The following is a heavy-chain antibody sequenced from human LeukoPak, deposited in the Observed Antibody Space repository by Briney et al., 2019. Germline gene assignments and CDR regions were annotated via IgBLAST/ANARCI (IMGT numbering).Heavy chain of an antibody. CDR3: ARRVTGRGTYYFDY. D-gene: IGHD3-16*01. CDR2: MSNSGHT. J-gene: IGHJ4*02. Sequence: SETLSLTCTVSGGSVSSGNYYWSWIRQPPGKGLEWIGFMSNSGHTDSNASLKSRVTISVDTSKNQFSLKLNSVTAADTAVYYCARRVTGRGTYYFDYWGQGTLVTVSS. CDR1: GGSVSSGNYY. V-gene: IGHV4-61*01.